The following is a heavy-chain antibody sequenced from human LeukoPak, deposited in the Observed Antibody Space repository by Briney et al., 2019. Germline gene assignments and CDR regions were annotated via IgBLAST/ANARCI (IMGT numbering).Heavy chain of an antibody. J-gene: IGHJ5*02. Sequence: SETLSLTCTVSGGSISSSPYYWGWIRQPPGKGLVWIGSIYYSGTTHYNPSLESRVTISVDTSKNQFSLKLASVTAADTAIYYCAKGARGFSYYNWFDPWGQGTLVTVSS. D-gene: IGHD5-18*01. CDR2: IYYSGTT. CDR1: GGSISSSPYY. CDR3: AKGARGFSYYNWFDP. V-gene: IGHV4-39*07.